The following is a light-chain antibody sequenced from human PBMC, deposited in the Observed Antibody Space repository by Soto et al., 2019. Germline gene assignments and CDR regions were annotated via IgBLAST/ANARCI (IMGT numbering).Light chain of an antibody. CDR1: NIGSKS. CDR3: QVWDSSSDHPGV. Sequence: SYELTQPPSVSVAPGKTARITCGGNNIGSKSVHWYQQKPGQAPVLVIYYDSDRPSGIPERFSGCNSGNTATLTISRVEAGDEADYYCQVWDSSSDHPGVFGTGTKVTVL. J-gene: IGLJ1*01. CDR2: YDS. V-gene: IGLV3-21*04.